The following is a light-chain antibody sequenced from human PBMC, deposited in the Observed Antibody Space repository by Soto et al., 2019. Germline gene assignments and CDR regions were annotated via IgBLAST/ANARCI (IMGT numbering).Light chain of an antibody. Sequence: IQMTQSPATLSVSPGERATLSCRASQTIYSNVAWYQQRPGQAPRLLIYRASTRATGIPARFSGSGSGTEFTLTISSLQSEDFAVYYCQHYVTSSITFGQGTRLEIK. V-gene: IGKV3-15*01. CDR3: QHYVTSSIT. CDR2: RAS. J-gene: IGKJ5*01. CDR1: QTIYSN.